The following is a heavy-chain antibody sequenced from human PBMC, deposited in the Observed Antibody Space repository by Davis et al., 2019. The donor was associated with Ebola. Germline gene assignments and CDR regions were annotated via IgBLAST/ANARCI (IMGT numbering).Heavy chain of an antibody. D-gene: IGHD6-19*01. CDR3: ARDHGIAVAGYYYGMDV. V-gene: IGHV3-48*01. CDR1: GFTFSSYT. Sequence: GESLKISCAASGFTFSSYTMKWGRQAPGEGLEWVSSISSSGSTIYYAGSVKGRFTISRDNAKSSLYLQMNSLRAEDTAVYYCARDHGIAVAGYYYGMDVWGQGTTVTVSS. CDR2: ISSSGSTI. J-gene: IGHJ6*02.